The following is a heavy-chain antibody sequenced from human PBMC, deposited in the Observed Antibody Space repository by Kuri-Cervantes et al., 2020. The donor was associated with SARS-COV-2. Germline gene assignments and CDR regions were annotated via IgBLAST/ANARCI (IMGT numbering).Heavy chain of an antibody. V-gene: IGHV3-66*01. Sequence: GESLKISCAASGFTVNSYYINWVRQAPGKGLEWVSVIFTDDKTYYADSVKDRVNMSRDNFRNTVFPQINSLRADDTAVYYCARGNVAVAGDAFDVWGHGTVVTVSS. D-gene: IGHD6-19*01. J-gene: IGHJ3*01. CDR1: GFTVNSYY. CDR2: IFTDDKT. CDR3: ARGNVAVAGDAFDV.